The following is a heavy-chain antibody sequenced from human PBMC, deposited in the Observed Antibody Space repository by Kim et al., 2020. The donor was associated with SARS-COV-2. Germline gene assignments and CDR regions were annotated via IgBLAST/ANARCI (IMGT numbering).Heavy chain of an antibody. CDR1: GGSFSGYY. CDR3: ARGYQRGYSYGYLFY. V-gene: IGHV4-34*01. J-gene: IGHJ4*02. Sequence: SETLSLTCAVYGGSFSGYYWSWIRQPPGKGLEWIGEINHSGSTNYNPSLKSRVTISVDTSKNQFSLKLSSVTAADTAVYYCARGYQRGYSYGYLFYWGQGTLVTVSS. D-gene: IGHD5-18*01. CDR2: INHSGST.